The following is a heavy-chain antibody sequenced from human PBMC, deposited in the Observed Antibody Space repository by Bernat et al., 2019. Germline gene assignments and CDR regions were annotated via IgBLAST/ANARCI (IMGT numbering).Heavy chain of an antibody. V-gene: IGHV3-30-3*01. D-gene: IGHD6-13*01. Sequence: QVQLVESGGGVVQPGRSLRLSCAASEFTFSNYAMHWVRQAPGKGLEWVAIISYDGSNKYYADSVKGRFTISRDNSKNTLYLQMNSLSAEDTAVYYCARDVRLAAGSHYFYYHGMDVWGHGTTVTVSS. J-gene: IGHJ6*02. CDR2: ISYDGSNK. CDR1: EFTFSNYA. CDR3: ARDVRLAAGSHYFYYHGMDV.